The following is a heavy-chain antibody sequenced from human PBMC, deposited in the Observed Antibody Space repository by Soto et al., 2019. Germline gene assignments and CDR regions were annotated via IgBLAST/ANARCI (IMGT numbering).Heavy chain of an antibody. V-gene: IGHV4-34*01. J-gene: IGHJ6*02. CDR3: ARKGAIVVVPAAIKGYYYYGTDV. CDR2: INHSGST. CDR1: GGSINSGGYY. D-gene: IGHD2-2*02. Sequence: SETLSLTCTVSGGSINSGGYYWSWIRQPPGKGLEWIGEINHSGSTNYNPSLKSRVTISVDTSKNQFSLKLSSVTAADTAVYYCARKGAIVVVPAAIKGYYYYGTDVWGQGTTVTVSS.